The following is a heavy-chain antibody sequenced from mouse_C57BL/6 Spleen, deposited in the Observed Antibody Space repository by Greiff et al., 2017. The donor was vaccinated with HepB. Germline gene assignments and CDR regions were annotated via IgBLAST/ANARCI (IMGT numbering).Heavy chain of an antibody. CDR1: GYSITSGYY. D-gene: IGHD3-3*01. CDR2: ISYDGSN. Sequence: EVKLEESGPGLVKPSQSLSLTCSVTGYSITSGYYWNWIRQFPGNKLEWMGYISYDGSNNYNPSLKNRISFTRDTSKNQFFLKLNSVTTEDTATYYCARDRGGMDYWGQGTSVTVSS. J-gene: IGHJ4*01. V-gene: IGHV3-6*01. CDR3: ARDRGGMDY.